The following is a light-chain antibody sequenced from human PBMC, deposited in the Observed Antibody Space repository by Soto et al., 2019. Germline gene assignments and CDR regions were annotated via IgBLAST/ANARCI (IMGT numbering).Light chain of an antibody. J-gene: IGKJ1*01. Sequence: DIEIVQNPSTLSASVGDRVTITCRSSQSISSWLAWYQQKPGKAPKLLIYDASSLESGVPSRVSGSGSGTEFTLTIDSLQPDDFATYYCQEYKSYSCTFGQGTKVDIK. CDR3: QEYKSYSCT. CDR1: QSISSW. V-gene: IGKV1-5*01. CDR2: DAS.